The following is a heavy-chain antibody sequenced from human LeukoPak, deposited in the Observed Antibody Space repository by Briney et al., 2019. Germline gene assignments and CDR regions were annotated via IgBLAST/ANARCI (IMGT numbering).Heavy chain of an antibody. CDR2: ISDSGRS. V-gene: IGHV4-59*01. D-gene: IGHD1-20*01. CDR1: GGSITRYF. Sequence: PSETLSLTCTVSGGSITRYFWSWIRQPPGKGLEWIGYISDSGRSEYNPSLKSRVALSMDPSNNQFSLKVRSVTAADTAVYYCARHLTRYNWNYWYFDLWGRGTLVTVSS. J-gene: IGHJ2*01. CDR3: ARHLTRYNWNYWYFDL.